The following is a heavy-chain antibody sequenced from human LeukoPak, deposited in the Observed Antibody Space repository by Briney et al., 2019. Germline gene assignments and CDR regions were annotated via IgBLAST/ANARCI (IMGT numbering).Heavy chain of an antibody. D-gene: IGHD3-10*01. CDR1: GVSFSGYY. Sequence: SETLSLTCAVYGVSFSGYYWSWIRQPPGKGLEWIGEINHSGSTNYNPSLKSRVTISVDTSKNQFSLKLSSVTAADTAVYYCARESSITMFRGISFDYWGQGTLVTVSS. CDR2: INHSGST. V-gene: IGHV4-34*01. J-gene: IGHJ4*02. CDR3: ARESSITMFRGISFDY.